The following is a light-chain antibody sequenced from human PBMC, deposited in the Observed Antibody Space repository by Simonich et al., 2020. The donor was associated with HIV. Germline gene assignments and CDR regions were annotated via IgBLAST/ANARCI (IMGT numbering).Light chain of an antibody. CDR1: RSVLYRSNNKND. CDR2: WAS. J-gene: IGKJ1*01. Sequence: DIVMTQSPDSLAVSLGERATVNCRSSRSVLYRSNNKNDLAWYQQKPGQPPQLLIYWASTRESGVPDRFSASGSGTDFTLTISSLQAEDVAIYYCQQYYSTPRTFGQGTKVEIK. V-gene: IGKV4-1*01. CDR3: QQYYSTPRT.